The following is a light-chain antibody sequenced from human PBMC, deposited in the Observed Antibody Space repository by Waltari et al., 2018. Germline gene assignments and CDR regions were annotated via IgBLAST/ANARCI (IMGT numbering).Light chain of an antibody. Sequence: QAVVTQEPSLPVSPGGTVIRTCGCSPGAVPCGHSRYWFQQKPGQAPRTLIYDTTNKHSWTPARFSGSLSGGKAALTLSGAQPEDEAEYYCLVSYSGVRVFGGGTKLTVL. J-gene: IGLJ3*02. CDR1: PGAVPCGHS. CDR2: DTT. V-gene: IGLV7-46*01. CDR3: LVSYSGVRV.